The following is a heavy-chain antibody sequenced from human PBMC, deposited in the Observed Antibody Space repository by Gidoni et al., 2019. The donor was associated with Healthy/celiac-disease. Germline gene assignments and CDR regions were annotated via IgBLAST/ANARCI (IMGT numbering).Heavy chain of an antibody. J-gene: IGHJ4*02. D-gene: IGHD6-13*01. V-gene: IGHV3-11*01. Sequence: VQLVESGGGLVKPGGARGLPCAASGVTFSDYDMGWIRQAPGKGLELVSYISSTGSTIYYADSVKGRFTISRDNAKNSLYLQMNSLRAEDTAVYYCAREPRAAGAIDYWGQGTLVTVSS. CDR3: AREPRAAGAIDY. CDR1: GVTFSDYD. CDR2: ISSTGSTI.